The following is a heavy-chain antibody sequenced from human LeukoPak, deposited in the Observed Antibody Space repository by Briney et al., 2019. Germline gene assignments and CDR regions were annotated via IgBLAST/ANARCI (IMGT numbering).Heavy chain of an antibody. V-gene: IGHV3-30*02. Sequence: GGSLRLSCAASGFTFSSYGMHWVRQAPGKGLEWVAFIRYDGSNKYYADSVKGRFTISRDNSKNTLYLQMNSLRAEDTAVYYCAKREGRGYSYGDYCGQPTLVTVSS. CDR2: IRYDGSNK. D-gene: IGHD5-18*01. CDR1: GFTFSSYG. J-gene: IGHJ4*02. CDR3: AKREGRGYSYGDY.